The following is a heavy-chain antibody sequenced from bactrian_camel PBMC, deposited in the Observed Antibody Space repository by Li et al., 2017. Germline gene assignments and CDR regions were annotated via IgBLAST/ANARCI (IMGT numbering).Heavy chain of an antibody. CDR2: ISSDGST. Sequence: HAQLVEPGGGSVQAGETLRLSCTASGFTFDDSDVGWYRQAPEDECELVSSISSDGSTVYADSVKGRFTISQDNAKNTVYLQLNSLKTEDTAMYYCAKDLYDFGREYDYWGQGTQVTVST. CDR3: AKDLYDFGREYDY. J-gene: IGHJ4*01. V-gene: IGHV3S63*01. D-gene: IGHD1*01. CDR1: GFTFDDSD.